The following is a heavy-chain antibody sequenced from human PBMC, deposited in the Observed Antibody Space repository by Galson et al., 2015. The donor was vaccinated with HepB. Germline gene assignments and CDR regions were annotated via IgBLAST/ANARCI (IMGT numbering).Heavy chain of an antibody. J-gene: IGHJ4*02. V-gene: IGHV3-30-3*01. CDR2: ISYDGSNK. Sequence: SLRLSCAASGFTFSSYAMHWVRQAPGKGLEWVAVISYDGSNKYYADSVKGRFTISRDNSKNTLYLQMNSLRAEDTAVYYCARGKDIVVVEPEFDYWGQGTLVTVSS. D-gene: IGHD2-2*01. CDR1: GFTFSSYA. CDR3: ARGKDIVVVEPEFDY.